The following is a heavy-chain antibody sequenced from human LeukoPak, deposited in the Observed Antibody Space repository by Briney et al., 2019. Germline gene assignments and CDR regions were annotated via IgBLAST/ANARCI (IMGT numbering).Heavy chain of an antibody. J-gene: IGHJ3*02. CDR2: IIPILGIA. V-gene: IGHV1-69*04. CDR1: GFTFTSYG. Sequence: ASVKVSCKASGFTFTSYGFSWVRQAPGQGLEWMGRIIPILGIANYAQKFQGRVTITADKSTSTAYMELSSLRSEDTAVYYCARLSALRDGYNFARAFDIWGQGTMVTVSS. CDR3: ARLSALRDGYNFARAFDI. D-gene: IGHD5-12*01.